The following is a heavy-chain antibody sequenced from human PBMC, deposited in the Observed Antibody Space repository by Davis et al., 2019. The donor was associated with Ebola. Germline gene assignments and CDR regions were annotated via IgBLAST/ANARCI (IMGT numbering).Heavy chain of an antibody. J-gene: IGHJ4*02. Sequence: PGGSLRLSCKGSGYSFTSYWIGWVRQMPGKGLEWMGIIYPGDSDTRYSPSFQGQVTISADKSISTAYLQWSSLKASDTAMYYCARGSVTRSEYYFDYWGQGTLVTVSS. CDR1: GYSFTSYW. D-gene: IGHD3-10*01. CDR3: ARGSVTRSEYYFDY. V-gene: IGHV5-51*01. CDR2: IYPGDSDT.